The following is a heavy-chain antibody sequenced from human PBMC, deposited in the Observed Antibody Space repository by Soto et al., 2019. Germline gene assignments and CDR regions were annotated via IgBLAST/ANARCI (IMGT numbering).Heavy chain of an antibody. CDR2: ISSTTNYI. CDR1: GFTFTSYI. J-gene: IGHJ4*02. V-gene: IGHV3-21*06. CDR3: ARESEDLTSNFDY. Sequence: PGGSLRLSCAASGFTFTSYIMNWVRQAPGKGLEWVSSISSTTNYIYYGDSMKGRFTISRDNAKNSLYLEMNSLRAEDTAVYYCARESEDLTSNFDYWGQGTLVTV.